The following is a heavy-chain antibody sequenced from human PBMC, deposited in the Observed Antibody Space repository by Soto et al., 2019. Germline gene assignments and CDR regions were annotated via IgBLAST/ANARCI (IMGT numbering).Heavy chain of an antibody. J-gene: IGHJ4*02. Sequence: EVQLVESGGGLVQPGWYLRLSCAASGFTLSSYWMSWVRQAPGKGLEWVANIKQDGSEKYYVDSVKGRFTISRDNAKNSLYLQMNSLRAEDTAVYYCARVPGSGYNYGSTFDYRGQGTLVTVSS. CDR1: GFTLSSYW. CDR3: ARVPGSGYNYGSTFDY. D-gene: IGHD5-18*01. CDR2: IKQDGSEK. V-gene: IGHV3-7*05.